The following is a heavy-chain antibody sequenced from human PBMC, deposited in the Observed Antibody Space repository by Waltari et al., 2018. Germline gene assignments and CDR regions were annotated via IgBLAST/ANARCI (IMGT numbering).Heavy chain of an antibody. V-gene: IGHV3-74*01. J-gene: IGHJ4*02. CDR1: GFRFSDYW. D-gene: IGHD5-18*01. CDR3: ARKGGRGYTYGPFYYDS. CDR2: INSDGSSI. Sequence: EVQLVEAGGDIVQPGGSLRLSCAASGFRFSDYWMHWVRQVPGKGLGGVSRINSDGSSISYSDSVKGRFTISRDNSKNMLYLQLNSLRAEDTAVYYCARKGGRGYTYGPFYYDSWGQGTLVTVSS.